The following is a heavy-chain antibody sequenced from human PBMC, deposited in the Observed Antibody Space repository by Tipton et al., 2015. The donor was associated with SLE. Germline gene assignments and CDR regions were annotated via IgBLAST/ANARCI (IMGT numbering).Heavy chain of an antibody. Sequence: TLSLTCTVSGGSISSYYWSWIRQPPGKGLEWIGYIYYSGSTYYNPSLKSRGTISVDTSKNQFSLKLSSVTAADTAGYYCARAVRGYCSGGSCYYYYYYMDVWGKGTTVTVSS. J-gene: IGHJ6*03. CDR1: GGSISSYY. CDR3: ARAVRGYCSGGSCYYYYYYMDV. D-gene: IGHD2-15*01. V-gene: IGHV4-59*12. CDR2: IYYSGST.